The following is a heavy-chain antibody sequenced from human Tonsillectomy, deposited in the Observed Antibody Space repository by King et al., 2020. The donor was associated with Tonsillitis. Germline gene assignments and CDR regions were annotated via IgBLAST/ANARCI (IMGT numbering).Heavy chain of an antibody. CDR1: GYSFTSYW. V-gene: IGHV5-10-1*03. CDR2: IDPSDSYT. CDR3: ARLRRPINWFDP. Sequence: VQLVESGAEVKKPGESLRISCKGSGYSFTSYWISWVRQMPGKGLEWMGRIDPSDSYTNYRPSFQGHVTISADKSISTAYLQWSSLKASDTAMYYCARLRRPINWFDPWGQGTLVTVSS. J-gene: IGHJ5*02.